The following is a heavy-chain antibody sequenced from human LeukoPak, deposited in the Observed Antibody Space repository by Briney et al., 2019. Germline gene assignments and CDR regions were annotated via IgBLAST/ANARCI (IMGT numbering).Heavy chain of an antibody. D-gene: IGHD3-3*01. CDR3: ARVTSPYVFDI. CDR2: ISSSGSTI. V-gene: IGHV3-11*04. Sequence: PGGSLRLSCAASGFTFSDYYMSWIRQAPGKGLEWVSYISSSGSTIYYADSVKGRFTMSRDNAKNSLYLQMNSPRAEDTAVYYCARVTSPYVFDIWGQGTMVTVSS. CDR1: GFTFSDYY. J-gene: IGHJ3*02.